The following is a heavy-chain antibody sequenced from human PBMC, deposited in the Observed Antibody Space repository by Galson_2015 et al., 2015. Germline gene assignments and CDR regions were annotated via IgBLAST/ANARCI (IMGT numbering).Heavy chain of an antibody. Sequence: SVKVSCKASGYTFTSYGISWVRQAPGQGLEWMGWISAYNGNTNYARKLQGRVTMTTDTSTSTAYMELRSLRSDDTAVYYCASVPYGSGSYFGYYGMDVWGQGATVTVSS. D-gene: IGHD3-10*01. V-gene: IGHV1-18*01. CDR2: ISAYNGNT. CDR1: GYTFTSYG. J-gene: IGHJ6*02. CDR3: ASVPYGSGSYFGYYGMDV.